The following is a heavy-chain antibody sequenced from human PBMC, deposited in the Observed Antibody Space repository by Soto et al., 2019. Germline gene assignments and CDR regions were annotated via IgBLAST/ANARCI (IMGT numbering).Heavy chain of an antibody. D-gene: IGHD2-2*01. CDR1: GFTFSSYG. J-gene: IGHJ6*02. V-gene: IGHV3-33*01. Sequence: GGSLRLSCAASGFTFSSYGMHWVRQAPGKGLEWVAVIWYDGSNKYYADSVKGRFTISRDNSKNTLYLQMNSLRVEDTAVYYCAREMVVPAAPGDYYYYGTDVWGQGTTVTVS. CDR2: IWYDGSNK. CDR3: AREMVVPAAPGDYYYYGTDV.